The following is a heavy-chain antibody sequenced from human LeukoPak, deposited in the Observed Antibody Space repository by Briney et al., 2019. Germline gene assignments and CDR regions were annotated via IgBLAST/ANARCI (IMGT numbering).Heavy chain of an antibody. CDR3: ARFPEAGMIRRLIRLGFDY. CDR2: IYYRDST. Sequence: SETLSLTCTVSGGSVSSSGYFWGWIRQPPGKGLQWIGNIYYRDSTYYNPSLKSRVTISVDTSINQFSLKVDSVTAADTAVYYCARFPEAGMIRRLIRLGFDYWGQGILVTVSS. D-gene: IGHD3-16*01. J-gene: IGHJ4*02. CDR1: GGSVSSSGYF. V-gene: IGHV4-39*01.